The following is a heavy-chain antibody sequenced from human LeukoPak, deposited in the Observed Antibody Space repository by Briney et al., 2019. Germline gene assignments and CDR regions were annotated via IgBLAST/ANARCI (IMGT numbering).Heavy chain of an antibody. V-gene: IGHV3-48*03. J-gene: IGHJ4*02. D-gene: IGHD3-10*01. CDR3: SYYYGSEEYYFDY. Sequence: GGSLRLSCVASGFTFSNYEMNWVRQAPGKGLEWVSYISSSGSTKHYTDSVKGRFTISRDNAKNSLYLQMNSLRAEDTAVYYCSYYYGSEEYYFDYWGQGTLVTVSS. CDR1: GFTFSNYE. CDR2: ISSSGSTK.